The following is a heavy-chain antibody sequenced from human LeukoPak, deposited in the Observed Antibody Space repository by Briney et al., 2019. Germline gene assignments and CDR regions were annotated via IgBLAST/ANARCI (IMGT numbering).Heavy chain of an antibody. D-gene: IGHD3-22*01. CDR1: GFTFSSYS. V-gene: IGHV3-23*01. CDR3: AGRRITMIVVVEYYFDY. CDR2: ISGSGGST. J-gene: IGHJ4*02. Sequence: GGSLRLSCAASGFTFSSYSMNWVRQAPGKGLEWVSAISGSGGSTYYADSVKGRFTISRDNSKNTLYLQMNSPRAEDTAVYYCAGRRITMIVVVEYYFDYWGQGTLVTVSS.